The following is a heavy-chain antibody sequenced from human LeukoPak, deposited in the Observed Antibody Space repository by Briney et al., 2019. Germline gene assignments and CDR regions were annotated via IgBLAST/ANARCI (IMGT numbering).Heavy chain of an antibody. CDR1: GYTFTSYY. V-gene: IGHV1-46*01. CDR2: INPSGGST. Sequence: ASVNVSCKASGYTFTSYYMHWVRQAPGQGLEWMGLINPSGGSTSYAQKFQGRVTMTRDTSTSTVYMELSSLRSEDTAVYYCARDKWLRFNYYYGMDVWGQGTTVTVSS. D-gene: IGHD5-12*01. J-gene: IGHJ6*02. CDR3: ARDKWLRFNYYYGMDV.